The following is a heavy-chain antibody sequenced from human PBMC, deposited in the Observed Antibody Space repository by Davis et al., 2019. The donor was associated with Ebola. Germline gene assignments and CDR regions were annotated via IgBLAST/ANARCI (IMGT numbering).Heavy chain of an antibody. CDR1: GGTFTTSA. D-gene: IGHD5-18*01. Sequence: SVKVSCKASGGTFTTSAFNWVRQAPGQGLEWMGKIIPLLDIRNYAQKFQGRVTFTADKSTTTAYMELSSLTSDDTAVYYCARDQAAMVPPVFDYWGQGTLVTVSS. V-gene: IGHV1-69*04. J-gene: IGHJ4*02. CDR2: IIPLLDIR. CDR3: ARDQAAMVPPVFDY.